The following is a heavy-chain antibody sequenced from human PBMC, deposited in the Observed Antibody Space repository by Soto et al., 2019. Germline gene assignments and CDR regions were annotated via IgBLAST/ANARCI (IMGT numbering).Heavy chain of an antibody. CDR3: ARDLYKWNYKLKGSYYYYGMDV. V-gene: IGHV1-69*06. D-gene: IGHD1-1*01. Sequence: SVKVCCKASGGTFSSYAISWVRQAPGQGLEWMGGIIPIFGTANYAQKFKGRVTITGDTSESTAYMELSSLRSEDTAVYYCARDLYKWNYKLKGSYYYYGMDVWGQGTTVTVSS. CDR2: IIPIFGTA. J-gene: IGHJ6*02. CDR1: GGTFSSYA.